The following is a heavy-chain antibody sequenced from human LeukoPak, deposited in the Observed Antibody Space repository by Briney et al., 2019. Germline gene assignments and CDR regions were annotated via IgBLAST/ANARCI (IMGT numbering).Heavy chain of an antibody. CDR2: MNPNSGNT. CDR3: ARVGYCSTTNCRSWFDP. CDR1: GYTFTSYD. D-gene: IGHD2-2*01. V-gene: IGHV1-8*01. J-gene: IGHJ5*02. Sequence: GAPVKVSCKASGYTFTSYDINWLRQATGQGLEWMGWMNPNSGNTGYAQKCQGRVTMTRDTSISTAYMELSSLRSEDTAVYYCARVGYCSTTNCRSWFDPWGQGTLVTVSS.